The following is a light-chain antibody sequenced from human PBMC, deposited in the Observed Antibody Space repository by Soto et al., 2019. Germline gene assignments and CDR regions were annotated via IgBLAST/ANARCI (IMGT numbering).Light chain of an antibody. CDR1: SSNIGNNY. Sequence: QSVLTQPPSVSAAPGQKVTISCSGSSSNIGNNYVSWYQQLLGTAPKLLIYDNNKRPSGIPDRFSGSKSGTSATLAITGLQAGDEAGYYCGTWDSSLSVAVFGGGTQLTVL. V-gene: IGLV1-51*01. J-gene: IGLJ7*01. CDR3: GTWDSSLSVAV. CDR2: DNN.